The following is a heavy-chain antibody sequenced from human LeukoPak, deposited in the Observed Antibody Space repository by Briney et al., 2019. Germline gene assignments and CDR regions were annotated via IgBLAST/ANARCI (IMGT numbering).Heavy chain of an antibody. CDR3: ARDQLYFDSSGYYRTDAFDI. Sequence: KPSETLSLTCTVSGGSISRFYWSWIRQPPGKGLEWIGYIYYSGSTSYNPSLKSRVTISVDTSKNQFSLRLNSVTAADTAVYYCARDQLYFDSSGYYRTDAFDIWGQGTVVTVSS. CDR2: IYYSGST. CDR1: GGSISRFY. D-gene: IGHD3-22*01. V-gene: IGHV4-59*01. J-gene: IGHJ3*02.